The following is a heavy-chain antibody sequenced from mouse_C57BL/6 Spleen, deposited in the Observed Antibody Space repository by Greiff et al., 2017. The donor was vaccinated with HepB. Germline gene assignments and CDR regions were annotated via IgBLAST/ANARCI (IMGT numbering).Heavy chain of an antibody. CDR3: ARSLLSWFAY. D-gene: IGHD1-1*02. V-gene: IGHV1-69*01. CDR1: GYTFTSYW. Sequence: QVQLQQPGAELVMPGASVKLSCKASGYTFTSYWMHWVKQRPGQGLEWIGEIDPSDSYTNYNQKFKGKSTLTVDKSSSTAYMQRSSLTSEDSAVYYCARSLLSWFAYWGQGTLVTVSA. J-gene: IGHJ3*01. CDR2: IDPSDSYT.